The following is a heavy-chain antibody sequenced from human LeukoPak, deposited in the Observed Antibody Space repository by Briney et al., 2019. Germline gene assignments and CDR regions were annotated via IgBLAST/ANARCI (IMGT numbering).Heavy chain of an antibody. D-gene: IGHD1-14*01. CDR1: GFTVITND. CDR2: LYSDGNT. V-gene: IGHV3-53*01. Sequence: GSLRLSCAASGFTVITNDMTWVRQAPGKGLEWVSVLYSDGNTKYADSVQGRFTISRDNSKNTLYLEMYSLSPDDTAVYYCARGVEPLAANTLAYWGQGTLVTVSS. J-gene: IGHJ4*02. CDR3: ARGVEPLAANTLAY.